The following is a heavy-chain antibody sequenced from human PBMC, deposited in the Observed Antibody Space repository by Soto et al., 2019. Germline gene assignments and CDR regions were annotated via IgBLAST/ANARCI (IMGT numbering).Heavy chain of an antibody. CDR3: AKGRRGGAARYYFDY. CDR1: GFTFSSYA. J-gene: IGHJ4*02. Sequence: EVQLLESGGGLVQPGGSLRLSCAASGFTFSSYAMSWVRQAPGKGLEWVSAISGSGGSTYYADSVKGRFTISRDNSKNTLYLQMHSVRAEDTAVYYCAKGRRGGAARYYFDYWGQGTLVTVSS. V-gene: IGHV3-23*01. D-gene: IGHD1-26*01. CDR2: ISGSGGST.